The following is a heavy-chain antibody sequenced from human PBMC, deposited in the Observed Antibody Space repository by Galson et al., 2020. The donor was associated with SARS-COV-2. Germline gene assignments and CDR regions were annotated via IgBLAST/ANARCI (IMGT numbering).Heavy chain of an antibody. J-gene: IGHJ4*02. CDR3: ARERMAGTSYNYFDY. CDR2: IYSGGDA. D-gene: IGHD2-2*01. CDR1: GFTISSNF. V-gene: IGHV3-53*01. Sequence: GGSLRLYCVASGFTISSNFKSWVRQPPERGMEWVSLIYSGGDAYYADSVKGRFTISRDSSKNTLYLQMNSLRAEDSAVYFCARERMAGTSYNYFDYWGQGTLVTVSS.